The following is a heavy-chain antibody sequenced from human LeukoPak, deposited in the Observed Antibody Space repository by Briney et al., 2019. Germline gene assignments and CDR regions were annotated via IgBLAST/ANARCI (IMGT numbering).Heavy chain of an antibody. Sequence: PSETLSLTCTVSGGSISSYYRSWIRQPPGEGLEWIGYIYYSGSTNYNPSFKSRVTISVDTSKNQFSLKLSSVTAADTAVYYCAREGQVYYYGSSGYIDYWGQGTLVTVSS. D-gene: IGHD3-22*01. CDR1: GGSISSYY. V-gene: IGHV4-59*01. CDR3: AREGQVYYYGSSGYIDY. CDR2: IYYSGST. J-gene: IGHJ4*02.